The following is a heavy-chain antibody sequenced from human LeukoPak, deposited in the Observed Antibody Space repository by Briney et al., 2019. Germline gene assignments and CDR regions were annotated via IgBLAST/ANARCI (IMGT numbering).Heavy chain of an antibody. CDR3: ARDPSGYFDWLLPGY. CDR1: GYTFTGYY. V-gene: IGHV1-2*02. D-gene: IGHD3-9*01. CDR2: INPNSGGT. Sequence: ASVKVSCKASGYTFTGYYMHWVRQAPGQGLEWMGWINPNSGGTNYAQKFQGRVTMTRDTSISTAYMELSRLRSDDTAVYYCARDPSGYFDWLLPGYWGQGTLVTVSS. J-gene: IGHJ4*02.